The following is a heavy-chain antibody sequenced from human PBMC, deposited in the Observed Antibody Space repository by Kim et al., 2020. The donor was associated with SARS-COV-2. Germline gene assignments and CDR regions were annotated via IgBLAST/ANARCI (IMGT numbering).Heavy chain of an antibody. CDR2: STASGHYT. D-gene: IGHD3-3*01. J-gene: IGHJ6*03. CDR1: GFSFSTYD. V-gene: IGHV3-48*03. Sequence: GGSLRLSCVGSGFSFSTYDFNWVRQGPGKGLEWVYHSTASGHYTLPESVKGRFTVSRDNAKNTLYLQMNGLRDDDSGVYFCARRPPYYEDLSSCMDVWGRGAEVTVSS. CDR3: ARRPPYYEDLSSCMDV.